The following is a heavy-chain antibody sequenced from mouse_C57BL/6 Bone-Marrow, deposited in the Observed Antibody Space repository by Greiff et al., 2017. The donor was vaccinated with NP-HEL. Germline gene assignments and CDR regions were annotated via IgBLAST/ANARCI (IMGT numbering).Heavy chain of an antibody. CDR1: GYTFTDYY. Sequence: EVQLQESGPVLVKPGASVKMSCKASGYTFTDYYMNWVKQSHGKSLEWIGVINPYNGGTSYNQKFKGKATLTVDKSSSTAYMELNSLTSEDSAVYYCARCDYGFAYWGQGTLVTVSA. CDR2: INPYNGGT. D-gene: IGHD2-4*01. J-gene: IGHJ3*01. CDR3: ARCDYGFAY. V-gene: IGHV1-19*01.